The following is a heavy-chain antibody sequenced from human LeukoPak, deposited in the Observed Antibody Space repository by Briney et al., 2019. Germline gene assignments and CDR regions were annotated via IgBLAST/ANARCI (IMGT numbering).Heavy chain of an antibody. J-gene: IGHJ5*02. Sequence: GGSLRLSCAASGLTVSNAWMSWVRQVPGKGLEWVGRIRSSSDGGTTDYAAPVKGRFTISRDDSENTLFLRMSSLETEDTAVYYCTRMNYARFDPWGQGTLVTVSS. CDR1: GLTVSNAW. V-gene: IGHV3-15*01. CDR3: TRMNYARFDP. CDR2: IRSSSDGGTT. D-gene: IGHD2-2*01.